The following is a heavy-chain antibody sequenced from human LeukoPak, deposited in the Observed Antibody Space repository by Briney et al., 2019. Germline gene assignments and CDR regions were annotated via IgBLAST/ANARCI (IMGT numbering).Heavy chain of an antibody. J-gene: IGHJ5*02. CDR1: GGSISCSNR. CDR2: NYHSGST. Sequence: SGTLSLTCAVSGGSISCSNRWSWVRPPPGKGLELIGENYHSGSTNYTPSLNSRVTISVDKSKRQSSLTLSSVTAADTAVYYCARGCSSTSCYISWGQGTLVTASS. D-gene: IGHD2-2*02. CDR3: ARGCSSTSCYIS. V-gene: IGHV4-4*02.